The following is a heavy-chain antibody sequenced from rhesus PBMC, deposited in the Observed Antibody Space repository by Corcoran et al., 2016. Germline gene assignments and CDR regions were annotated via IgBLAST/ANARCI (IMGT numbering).Heavy chain of an antibody. CDR1: GPSINSNY. V-gene: IGHV4S11*01. D-gene: IGHD1-44*02. Sequence: QVQLQESGPGLVKPLETLSPTCAVSGPSINSNYWSWFRQPPGQGPGWIGFIYGSGSSTNYTPSLTSRVTLSVDASKNQFSLKLTSVTAADTAVYYCARGGGGATATGWDSWGQGVLVTVSS. J-gene: IGHJ4*01. CDR2: IYGSGSST. CDR3: ARGGGGATATGWDS.